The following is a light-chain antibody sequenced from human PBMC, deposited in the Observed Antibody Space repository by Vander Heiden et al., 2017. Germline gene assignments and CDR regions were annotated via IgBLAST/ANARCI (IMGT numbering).Light chain of an antibody. Sequence: DIVMTQSPLSLPVTPGEPASIPCRSSQSLLHSNGYNYLDWYLQKPGQSPQLLIYWGSNRASGVPDRFSGSGSGTDFTLKISRVEAEDVGVYYCMQALQTPFTFGPGTKVDIK. CDR3: MQALQTPFT. CDR2: WGS. V-gene: IGKV2-28*01. J-gene: IGKJ3*01. CDR1: QSLLHSNGYNY.